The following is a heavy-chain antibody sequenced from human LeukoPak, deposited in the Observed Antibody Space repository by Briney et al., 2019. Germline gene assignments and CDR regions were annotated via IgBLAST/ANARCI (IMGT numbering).Heavy chain of an antibody. CDR1: GGSISSSGYY. J-gene: IGHJ4*02. D-gene: IGHD7-27*01. CDR2: IYYSGST. Sequence: SETLSLTCTVSGGSISSSGYYWGWIRQPPGKGLEWIGTIYYSGSTQYNPSLKSRVTISVDTSKNQFSLKLSSVTAADTAVYYCAVGKSYYFDYWGQGTLVTVSS. V-gene: IGHV4-39*01. CDR3: AVGKSYYFDY.